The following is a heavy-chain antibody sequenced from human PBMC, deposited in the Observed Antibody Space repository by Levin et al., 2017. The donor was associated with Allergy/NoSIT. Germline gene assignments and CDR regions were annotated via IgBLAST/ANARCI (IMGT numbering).Heavy chain of an antibody. D-gene: IGHD5-18*01. V-gene: IGHV4-30-2*01. CDR1: GGPISSGGYS. J-gene: IGHJ4*02. Sequence: SETLSLTCAVSGGPISSGGYSWSWIRQPPGKGLEWIGNIYLSGSTNDNPSLKSRVTMSVDRSKNQFSLKLSYVTAADTAVYYGARVAGYSYGYYFDYRGPGTLVTVSS. CDR3: ARVAGYSYGYYFDY. CDR2: IYLSGST.